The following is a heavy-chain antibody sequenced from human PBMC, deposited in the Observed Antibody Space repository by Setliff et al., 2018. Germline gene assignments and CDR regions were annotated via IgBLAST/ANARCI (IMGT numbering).Heavy chain of an antibody. CDR2: IIPIFGTA. CDR3: ATDLAIRGVQFDY. Sequence: SVKVSCKASGGTFSSYAISWVRQAPGQGLEWMGGIIPIFGTANYAQKFQGRVTITADESTSTAYMELGSLTSEDTAVYYCATDLAIRGVQFDYWGRGTLVTVSS. CDR1: GGTFSSYA. V-gene: IGHV1-69*13. D-gene: IGHD3-10*01. J-gene: IGHJ4*02.